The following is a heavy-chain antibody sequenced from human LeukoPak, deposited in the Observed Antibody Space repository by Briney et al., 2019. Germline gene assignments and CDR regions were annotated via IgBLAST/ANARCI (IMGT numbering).Heavy chain of an antibody. CDR3: VKYGGGYNWDDVFDI. D-gene: IGHD1-1*01. V-gene: IGHV3-30*02. Sequence: GGSLRLSCAASGFIFSRYAMHWVRQAPGKGLEWVAFIPYDGSHKYADSVKGRFTISRDNSKNTLYLQMNSLRVDDTAVYYCVKYGGGYNWDDVFDIWGQGTLVTVSS. CDR2: IPYDGSH. CDR1: GFIFSRYA. J-gene: IGHJ3*02.